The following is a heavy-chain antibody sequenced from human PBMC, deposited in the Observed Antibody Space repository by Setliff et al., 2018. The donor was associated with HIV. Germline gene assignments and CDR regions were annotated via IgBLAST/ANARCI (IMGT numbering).Heavy chain of an antibody. Sequence: QPGGCLRLSCAASGFTFSSYAMHWVRKAPGKGLEWVAVISYDGINKYYADSVKGRFTIARDNSKNTLYLQMNSLRAEDTAVYYCARERLRFLEWLPLDYWGQGTLVTVSS. CDR3: ARERLRFLEWLPLDY. V-gene: IGHV3-30*04. J-gene: IGHJ4*02. CDR1: GFTFSSYA. D-gene: IGHD3-3*01. CDR2: ISYDGINK.